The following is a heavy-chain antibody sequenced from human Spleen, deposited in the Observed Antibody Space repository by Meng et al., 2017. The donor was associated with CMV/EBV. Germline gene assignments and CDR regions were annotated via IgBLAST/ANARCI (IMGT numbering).Heavy chain of an antibody. V-gene: IGHV3-74*03. CDR3: VRDLVGNRDY. Sequence: VELVGSGGGLVQPGGSLRLSCADSGFTFSDYWMHWVRQVPGEGLVWVSRINTDGSITSYADSVRGRFTISRDNAKNTLYLQMNDLRADDSAVYYCVRDLVGNRDYWGQGTLVTVSS. J-gene: IGHJ4*02. CDR2: INTDGSIT. D-gene: IGHD1-14*01. CDR1: GFTFSDYW.